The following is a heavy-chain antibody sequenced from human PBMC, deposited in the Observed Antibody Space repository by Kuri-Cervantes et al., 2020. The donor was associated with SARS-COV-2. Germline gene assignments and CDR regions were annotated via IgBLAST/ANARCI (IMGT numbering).Heavy chain of an antibody. CDR1: GGSISSSSYY. CDR3: ARAPDYYDFWSGYYRNWFDP. J-gene: IGHJ5*02. CDR2: INHSGST. Sequence: SETLSLTCTVSGGSISSSSYYWGWIRQPPGKGLEWIGEINHSGSTNYNPSLKSRVTISVDTSKNQFSLKLSSVTAADTAVYYCARAPDYYDFWSGYYRNWFDPWGQGTLVTVSS. V-gene: IGHV4-39*07. D-gene: IGHD3-3*01.